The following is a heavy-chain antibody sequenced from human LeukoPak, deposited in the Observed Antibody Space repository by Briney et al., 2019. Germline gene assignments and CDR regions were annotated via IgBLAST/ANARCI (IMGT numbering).Heavy chain of an antibody. CDR3: AKGIVEYQLLGGFDY. V-gene: IGHV3-23*01. J-gene: IGHJ4*02. CDR2: ISGSGGST. Sequence: GGSLRLSCEASGFTFSKPWMSWVRQAPGKGLEWVSAISGSGGSTYYADSVKGRFTISRDNSKNTLYLQMNSLRAEDTAVYYCAKGIVEYQLLGGFDYWGQGTLVTVS. D-gene: IGHD2-2*01. CDR1: GFTFSKPW.